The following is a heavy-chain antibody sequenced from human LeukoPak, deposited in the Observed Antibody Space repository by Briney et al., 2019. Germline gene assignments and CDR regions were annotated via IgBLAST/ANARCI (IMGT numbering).Heavy chain of an antibody. CDR1: GGSISSYY. J-gene: IGHJ5*02. V-gene: IGHV4-59*01. CDR3: ARAQACSGGSCYQEFWFDP. Sequence: SETLSLTCTVSGGSISSYYWSWIRQPPGKGLEWIGYIYYSGNTNYNPSLKSRVTISVDTSKNQFSLKLSSVTAADTAVYYCARAQACSGGSCYQEFWFDPWGQGTLVTVSS. D-gene: IGHD2-15*01. CDR2: IYYSGNT.